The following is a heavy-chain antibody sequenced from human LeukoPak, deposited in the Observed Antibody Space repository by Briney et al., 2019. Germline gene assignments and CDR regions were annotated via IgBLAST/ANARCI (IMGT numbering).Heavy chain of an antibody. J-gene: IGHJ4*02. Sequence: PGRSLRLSCAASGFTFSGYGMHWVRQAPGKGLEWVAVISYDGSNKYYADSVKGRFTISRDNAKNSLYLQMNSLRDEDTAVYYCARGTFYYGLGSYYNADYWGQGTLVTVSS. CDR2: ISYDGSNK. CDR3: ARGTFYYGLGSYYNADY. CDR1: GFTFSGYG. V-gene: IGHV3-30*12. D-gene: IGHD3-10*01.